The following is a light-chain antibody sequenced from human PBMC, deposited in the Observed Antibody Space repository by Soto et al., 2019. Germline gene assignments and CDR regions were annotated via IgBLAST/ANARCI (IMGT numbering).Light chain of an antibody. CDR1: QDIRKD. Sequence: DIQMTQSPSSLSASVGDRVTITCRASQDIRKDLMWFQQKPGKAPKLLIYAASSLQSGVPSRFSGSGSGTDFTLTISSLQPEDFATYYCQQSYSTPPTFGQGTKVDIK. CDR3: QQSYSTPPT. CDR2: AAS. J-gene: IGKJ1*01. V-gene: IGKV1-39*01.